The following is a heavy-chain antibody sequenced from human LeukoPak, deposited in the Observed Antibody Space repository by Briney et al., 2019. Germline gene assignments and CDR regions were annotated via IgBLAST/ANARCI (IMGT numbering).Heavy chain of an antibody. Sequence: GASVKVSCKASGYTFTGYYMHWVRQAPGQGLEWMGWINPNSGGTNYAQKFQGRVTMTRDTSISTAYMELSRLRSDDTAVYYCARDGGEAAVHNWFDPWGQGTLVTVSS. CDR3: ARDGGEAAVHNWFDP. V-gene: IGHV1-2*02. CDR1: GYTFTGYY. CDR2: INPNSGGT. J-gene: IGHJ5*02. D-gene: IGHD6-13*01.